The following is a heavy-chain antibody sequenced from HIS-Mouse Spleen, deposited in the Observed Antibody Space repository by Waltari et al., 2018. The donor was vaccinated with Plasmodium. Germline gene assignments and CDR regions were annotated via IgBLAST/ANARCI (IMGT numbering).Heavy chain of an antibody. CDR2: MKHNSGNT. V-gene: IGHV1-8*01. Sequence: QVQLVQSGAEVKKPGASVKVSCKASGYTFTSYDINWVRQATGQGLEWMGWMKHNSGNTGNAQKFQGRVTMTRNTSISTAYMELSSLRSEDTAVYYCARGRGITGTTEAFDIWGQGTMVTVSS. CDR3: ARGRGITGTTEAFDI. CDR1: GYTFTSYD. D-gene: IGHD1-7*01. J-gene: IGHJ3*02.